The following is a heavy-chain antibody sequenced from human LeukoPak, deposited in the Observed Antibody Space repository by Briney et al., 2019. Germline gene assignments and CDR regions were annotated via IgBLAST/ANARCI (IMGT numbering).Heavy chain of an antibody. Sequence: SETLSLTCTVSGGSISSGGYYWRWVRQHPGKGLEWIGYIYYSGSTYYNPALKSQMTISVDTSKNQFSLKLSSVTAADTAVYYCARDHTFGYGGNWFDPWGQGTLVTVSS. J-gene: IGHJ5*02. V-gene: IGHV4-31*01. CDR2: IYYSGST. D-gene: IGHD4-23*01. CDR3: ARDHTFGYGGNWFDP. CDR1: GGSISSGGYY.